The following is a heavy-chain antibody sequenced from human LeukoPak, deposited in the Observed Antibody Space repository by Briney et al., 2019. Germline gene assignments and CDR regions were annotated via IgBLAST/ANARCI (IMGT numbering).Heavy chain of an antibody. CDR1: GYSVTSYW. J-gene: IGHJ4*02. D-gene: IGHD1-26*01. CDR3: ARGSIVGATRNYFDY. Sequence: GESLKISCKGSGYSVTSYWIGWVRQMPGKGLEWMGIIYPGDSDTRYSPSFQGQVTISADKSISTAYLQWSSLKASDTAMYYCARGSIVGATRNYFDYWGQGTLVTVSS. V-gene: IGHV5-51*01. CDR2: IYPGDSDT.